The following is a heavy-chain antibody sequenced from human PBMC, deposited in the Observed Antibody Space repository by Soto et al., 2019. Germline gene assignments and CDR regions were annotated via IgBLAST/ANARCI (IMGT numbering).Heavy chain of an antibody. CDR1: GYRFSSYW. CDR2: IYPGDSDT. J-gene: IGHJ6*01. D-gene: IGHD3-16*01. CDR3: ARQGSNGAYNYYPMDV. V-gene: IGHV5-51*01. Sequence: RGESLKISCQVSGYRFSSYWIGWLRQMPGKGLEWMGMIYPGDSDTTYNPSFQGQVTMSVDKSISTAYLQWSSLKASDTAVYYCARQGSNGAYNYYPMDVWGQGTTFTVSS.